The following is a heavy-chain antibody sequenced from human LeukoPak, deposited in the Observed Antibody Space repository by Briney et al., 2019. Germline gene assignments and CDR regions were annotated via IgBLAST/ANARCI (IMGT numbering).Heavy chain of an antibody. D-gene: IGHD3-3*01. CDR2: ISGSGGST. CDR1: GFTFSSYA. Sequence: TGGSLRLSCAASGFTFSSYAMSWVRQAPWKGLEWVSAISGSGGSTYYADSVKGRFTISRDNSKNTLYLQMNSLRAEDTAVYYCAKDRWEWLLKNDAFDIWGQGTMVTVSS. V-gene: IGHV3-23*01. CDR3: AKDRWEWLLKNDAFDI. J-gene: IGHJ3*02.